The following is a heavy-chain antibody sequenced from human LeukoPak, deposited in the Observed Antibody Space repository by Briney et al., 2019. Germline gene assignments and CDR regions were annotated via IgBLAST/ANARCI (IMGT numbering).Heavy chain of an antibody. Sequence: ASVKVSCKASGYTFTDYYLHWVRQAPGQGLEWLAWISPNSGGTNYAQKFRGRVTLTRDKSITTDFMELRRLSSDDTAVYYCARGRDSGSRTYYFDYWGQGTLVTVSS. J-gene: IGHJ4*02. D-gene: IGHD1-26*01. CDR3: ARGRDSGSRTYYFDY. V-gene: IGHV1-2*02. CDR2: ISPNSGGT. CDR1: GYTFTDYY.